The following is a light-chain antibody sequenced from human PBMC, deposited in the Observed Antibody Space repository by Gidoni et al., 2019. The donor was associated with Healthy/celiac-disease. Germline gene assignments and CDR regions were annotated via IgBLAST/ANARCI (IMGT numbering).Light chain of an antibody. CDR1: ALPKQY. CDR2: KDS. J-gene: IGLJ1*01. V-gene: IGLV3-25*03. Sequence: SYELTQPPPVSVSPGQTARITCSGDALPKQYAYWYQQKPGQAPVLVIYKDSERPSGIPERFSGTSSGTTVTLTISGVQAEDEADYYCQSADSRGTYVFGTGTKVTVL. CDR3: QSADSRGTYV.